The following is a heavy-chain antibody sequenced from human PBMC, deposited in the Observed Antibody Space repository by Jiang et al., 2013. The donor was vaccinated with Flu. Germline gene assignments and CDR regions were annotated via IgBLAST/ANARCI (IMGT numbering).Heavy chain of an antibody. D-gene: IGHD2-15*01. CDR3: ASARGTKAVVPRWFDP. CDR2: TIPIFGTA. J-gene: IGHJ5*02. Sequence: SGAEVKKPGSSVRVSCKASGGTFSNYAITWVRLAPGQGLEWMGGTIPIFGTAVYAQKFQGRVTIIADESTKTASMDLSSLRLDDTAVYYCASARGTKAVVPRWFDPWGQGTLVTVSS. V-gene: IGHV1-69*01. CDR1: GGTFSNYA.